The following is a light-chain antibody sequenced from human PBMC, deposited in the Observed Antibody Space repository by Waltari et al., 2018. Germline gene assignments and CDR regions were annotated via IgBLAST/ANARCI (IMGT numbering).Light chain of an antibody. CDR3: QQYYSIPYT. Sequence: DIVMTQSPDSLAGSLGARATINCKSSQSVLYSSNNKNYLAWYQQKPGQPPKLLIYWASTRESGVPDRFSGSGSGTDFTLTISSLQAEDVAVYYCQQYYSIPYTFGQGTKLEIK. CDR1: QSVLYSSNNKNY. V-gene: IGKV4-1*01. J-gene: IGKJ2*01. CDR2: WAS.